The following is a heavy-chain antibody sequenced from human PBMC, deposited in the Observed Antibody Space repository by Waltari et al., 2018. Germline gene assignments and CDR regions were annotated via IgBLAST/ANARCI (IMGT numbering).Heavy chain of an antibody. J-gene: IGHJ4*02. V-gene: IGHV4-59*04. CDR1: GFTFSSYSMN. CDR2: MYYSGST. CDR3: VRHARTTSGGKHFDH. D-gene: IGHD2-15*01. Sequence: VQLVESGGGLVQPGGSLRLSCAASGFTFSSYSMNWVRQAPGKGLEWIGNMYYSGSTSYHPPLKSRVTMSGDTSKSQFSLKLSSVTAADTSMYYCVRHARTTSGGKHFDHWGQGMLVTVSP.